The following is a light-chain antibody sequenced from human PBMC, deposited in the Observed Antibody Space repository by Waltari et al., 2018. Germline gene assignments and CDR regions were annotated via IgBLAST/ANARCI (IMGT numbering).Light chain of an antibody. J-gene: IGKJ4*01. Sequence: EILMTQSPATLSVSPGERATLSCRASQSVDIYLASYQVKPDHPPRLLIFDASTRATGVPDTFRGTGSGTEFTLTISSLQSVDFAVYYCQQYDSWPLTFGGGTKVEI. V-gene: IGKV3-15*01. CDR2: DAS. CDR3: QQYDSWPLT. CDR1: QSVDIY.